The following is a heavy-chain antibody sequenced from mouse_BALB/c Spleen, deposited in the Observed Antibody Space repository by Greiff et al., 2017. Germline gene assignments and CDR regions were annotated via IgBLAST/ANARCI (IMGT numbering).Heavy chain of an antibody. Sequence: VQLQESGAELARPGASVKLSCKASGYTFTSYWMQWVKQRPGQGLEWIGAIYPGDGDTRYTQKFKGKATLTADKSSSTAYMQLSSVASEDSAVYYCARDGAMDYWGQGTSVTVSS. CDR3: ARDGAMDY. CDR2: IYPGDGDT. J-gene: IGHJ4*01. V-gene: IGHV1-87*01. CDR1: GYTFTSYW.